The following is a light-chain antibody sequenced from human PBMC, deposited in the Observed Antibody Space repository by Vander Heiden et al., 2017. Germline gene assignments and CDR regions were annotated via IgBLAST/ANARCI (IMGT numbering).Light chain of an antibody. CDR3: QQLKTYPLT. Sequence: DIQLTQSPSFLSASVADRVTMTCRASQGISSHLAWYQQKPGKAPDLLIYDASTLQSGVPSRFSGSGSGTEFTLTISSLQPEDFATYYCQQLKTYPLTLGGGTKVEI. CDR1: QGISSH. J-gene: IGKJ4*01. CDR2: DAS. V-gene: IGKV1-9*01.